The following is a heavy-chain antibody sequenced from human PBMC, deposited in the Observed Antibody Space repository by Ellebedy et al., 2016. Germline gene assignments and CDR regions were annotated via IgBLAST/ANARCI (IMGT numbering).Heavy chain of an antibody. Sequence: GESLKISXAASGFTFSSYAMSWVRQAPGKGLEWVSAISGSGGSTYYADSVKGRFTISRDNSKNTLYLQMNSLRAEDTAVYYCARGQGIAAAGTYWYFDLWGRGTLVTVSS. J-gene: IGHJ2*01. CDR2: ISGSGGST. V-gene: IGHV3-23*01. D-gene: IGHD6-13*01. CDR1: GFTFSSYA. CDR3: ARGQGIAAAGTYWYFDL.